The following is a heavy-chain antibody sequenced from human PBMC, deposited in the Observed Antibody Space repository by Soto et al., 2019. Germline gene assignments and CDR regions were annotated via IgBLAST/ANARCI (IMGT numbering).Heavy chain of an antibody. CDR1: GYTFTSYD. J-gene: IGHJ5*02. D-gene: IGHD4-17*01. Sequence: QVQLVQSGAEVKKPGASVKVSCKASGYTFTSYDINWVRQATGQGLEYLGWMNPNSGNTAYVQKFQGRVTMTWDTPTTPASMDLSSLRSGDTAVYFCARGIKYGAYARWFDPWGQGTLVTVSS. CDR3: ARGIKYGAYARWFDP. V-gene: IGHV1-8*01. CDR2: MNPNSGNT.